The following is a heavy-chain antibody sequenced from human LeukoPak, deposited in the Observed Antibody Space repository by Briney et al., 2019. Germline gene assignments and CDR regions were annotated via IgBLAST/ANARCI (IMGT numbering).Heavy chain of an antibody. CDR1: GGSISSYY. J-gene: IGHJ4*02. CDR3: ARAGSGYSSREHDY. Sequence: PSETLSLTCTVSGGSISSYYWSWIRQPPGKGLEWIGYIYYSGSTNYNPSLKSRVTISVDTSKNQFSLKLSSVTAADTAVYYCARAGSGYSSREHDYWGQGTLVTVSS. V-gene: IGHV4-59*01. CDR2: IYYSGST. D-gene: IGHD6-13*01.